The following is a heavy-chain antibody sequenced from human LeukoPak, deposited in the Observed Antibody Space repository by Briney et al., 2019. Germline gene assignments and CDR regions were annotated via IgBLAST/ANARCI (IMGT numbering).Heavy chain of an antibody. Sequence: GGSLRLSCAASGFTFSSYGMHWVRQAPGKGLEWVAVIWYDGSNKYYADSVKGRFTTSRDNSKNTLYLQMNSLRAEDTAVYYCARYYDSSGYLDYWGQGTLVTVSS. CDR2: IWYDGSNK. D-gene: IGHD3-22*01. J-gene: IGHJ4*02. CDR3: ARYYDSSGYLDY. V-gene: IGHV3-33*01. CDR1: GFTFSSYG.